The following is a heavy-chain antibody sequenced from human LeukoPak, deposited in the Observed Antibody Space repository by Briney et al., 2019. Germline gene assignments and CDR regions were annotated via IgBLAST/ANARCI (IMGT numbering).Heavy chain of an antibody. D-gene: IGHD3-16*01. CDR3: TTEYFGGFEY. V-gene: IGHV3-15*07. Sequence: PGGSLRLSCAVSGSGFPFTKAWMNWVRQAPGKGLEWVGRVKNRGDGMATDYAAPVKGRFIISRDDSKKTVYLQVDSLKTEDTAVYFCTTEYFGGFEYWGQGTLVTVSS. CDR1: GSGFPFTKAW. J-gene: IGHJ4*02. CDR2: VKNRGDGMAT.